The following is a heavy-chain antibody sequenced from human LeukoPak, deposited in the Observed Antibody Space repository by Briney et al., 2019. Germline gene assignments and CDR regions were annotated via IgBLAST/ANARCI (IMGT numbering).Heavy chain of an antibody. Sequence: GGSLRLSCAGSGFPFSGYSMNWVRQTPGKGLEWVSSMSVLSGITYYAESVKGRFTVSRDNAKNLLHLQMNSLRVEDTAIYYCAREFEYSTSGAGYWGQGTLVTVSS. V-gene: IGHV3-21*01. J-gene: IGHJ4*02. CDR3: AREFEYSTSGAGY. CDR1: GFPFSGYS. D-gene: IGHD6-6*01. CDR2: MSVLSGIT.